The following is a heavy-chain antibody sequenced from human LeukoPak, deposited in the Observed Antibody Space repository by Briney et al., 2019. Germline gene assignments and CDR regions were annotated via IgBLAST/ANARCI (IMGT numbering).Heavy chain of an antibody. Sequence: SSETLSLTCTVSGGSISSSGYSWSWIRQPPGKGLEWIGYIYHSGTPYYNPSLKSRVTISVDRSKNQFSLNLSSVTAADTAVYYCASRAYTYGPLDYWGQGTLVTVSS. J-gene: IGHJ4*02. V-gene: IGHV4-30-2*01. D-gene: IGHD5-18*01. CDR3: ASRAYTYGPLDY. CDR1: GGSISSSGYS. CDR2: IYHSGTP.